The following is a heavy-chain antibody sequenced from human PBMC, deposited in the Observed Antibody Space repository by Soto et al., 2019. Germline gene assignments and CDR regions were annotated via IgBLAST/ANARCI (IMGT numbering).Heavy chain of an antibody. CDR3: AKDPRERPGGAMV. CDR1: GFTFSSYG. V-gene: IGHV3-30*18. J-gene: IGHJ4*02. D-gene: IGHD2-8*01. CDR2: ISYDGSNK. Sequence: QVQLVESGGGVVQPGRSLRLSCAASGFTFSSYGMHWVRQAPGKGLEWVAVISYDGSNKYYADSVKGRFTISRDNSKNTLYLQRNSLRAEDTAVDYCAKDPRERPGGAMVWGQGTLVTVSS.